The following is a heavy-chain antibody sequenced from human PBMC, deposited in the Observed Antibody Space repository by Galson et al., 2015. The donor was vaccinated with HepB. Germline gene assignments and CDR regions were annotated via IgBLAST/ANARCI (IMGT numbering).Heavy chain of an antibody. CDR2: IYHSGDA. Sequence: ETLSLPCAVSGASISTLDWWSWVRQSPGQRLEWIGQIYHSGDANYSPSFKSRVTMSVDTSKNQFSLKLSSVTAADTAIYYCARDWIRDGASYYFDYWGQGTLVTVSS. D-gene: IGHD5-24*01. CDR1: GASISTLDW. CDR3: ARDWIRDGASYYFDY. J-gene: IGHJ4*02. V-gene: IGHV4/OR15-8*01.